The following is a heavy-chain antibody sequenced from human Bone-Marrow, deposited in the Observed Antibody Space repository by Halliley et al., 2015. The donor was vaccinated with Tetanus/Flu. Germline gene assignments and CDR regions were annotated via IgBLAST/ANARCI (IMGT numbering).Heavy chain of an antibody. Sequence: WVSIIGVRGDNTFYADSVKGRFTISRDDSKNTLYLQIDSLRVEDTALYFCAKDWYRELYFDHWGHGTLVTVSS. V-gene: IGHV3-23*01. D-gene: IGHD1-26*01. J-gene: IGHJ4*01. CDR3: AKDWYRELYFDH. CDR2: IGVRGDNT.